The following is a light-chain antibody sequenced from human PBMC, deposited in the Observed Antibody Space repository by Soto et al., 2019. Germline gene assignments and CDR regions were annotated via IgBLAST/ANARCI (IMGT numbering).Light chain of an antibody. V-gene: IGLV2-8*01. CDR2: EVN. CDR1: SSDVGSYDY. CDR3: SSYTSSSRWV. Sequence: QSALTQPPSASGSPGQSVTISCTGTSSDVGSYDYVSWYQQYPGKAPKLIIYEVNKRPSGVPDRFSGSKAGNTASLTVSGLQTEDEADYYCSSYTSSSRWVFGGGTKLTVL. J-gene: IGLJ3*02.